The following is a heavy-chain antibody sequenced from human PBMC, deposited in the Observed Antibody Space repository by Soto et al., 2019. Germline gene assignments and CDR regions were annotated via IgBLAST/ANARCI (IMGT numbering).Heavy chain of an antibody. V-gene: IGHV1-69*08. J-gene: IGHJ4*02. Sequence: QVQLVQSGAEVKKPGSSVKVSCKASGGTFNTYTFNWVRQAPGQALEWMGRIIPILDIANYAQRFQGRVTITAVKATSTALMELSRLSSEDTAFYYWARDNISTIFGLALAHQNFDYWGQGTLVTVFS. CDR2: IIPILDIA. CDR1: GGTFNTYT. CDR3: ARDNISTIFGLALAHQNFDY. D-gene: IGHD3-3*01.